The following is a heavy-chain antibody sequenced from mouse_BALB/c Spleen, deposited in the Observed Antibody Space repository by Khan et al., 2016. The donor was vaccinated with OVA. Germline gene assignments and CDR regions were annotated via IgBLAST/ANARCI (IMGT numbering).Heavy chain of an antibody. CDR3: APVGSYYLSCVH. CDR1: GYTFTSYV. Sequence: VQLKQSGPEVVKPGASVKMSCKASGYTFTSYVMHWVKQKPGQGLEWIGYIYPFNDATKFNEKFNGKATLTSDKSSRTAYMELSNLTSEDSAVYYCAPVGSYYLSCVHWGQGTLVTVSA. V-gene: IGHV1S136*01. J-gene: IGHJ3*01. D-gene: IGHD2-12*01. CDR2: IYPFNDAT.